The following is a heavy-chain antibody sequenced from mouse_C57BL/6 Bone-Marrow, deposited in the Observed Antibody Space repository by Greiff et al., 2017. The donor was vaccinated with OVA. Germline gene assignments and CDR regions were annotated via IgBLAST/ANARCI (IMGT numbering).Heavy chain of an antibody. J-gene: IGHJ3*01. CDR2: IYPRSGNT. V-gene: IGHV1-81*01. CDR3: ARGRLQGFAY. D-gene: IGHD2-4*01. Sequence: ESGAELARPGASVKLSCKASGYTFTSYGISWVKQRTGQGLEWIGEIYPRSGNTYYNEKFKGKATLTADKSSSTAYMELRSLTSEDSAVYFCARGRLQGFAYWGQGTLVTVSA. CDR1: GYTFTSYG.